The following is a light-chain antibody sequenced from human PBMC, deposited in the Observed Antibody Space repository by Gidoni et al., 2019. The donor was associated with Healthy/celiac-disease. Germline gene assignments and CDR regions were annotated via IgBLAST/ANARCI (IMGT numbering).Light chain of an antibody. V-gene: IGLV1-47*02. J-gene: IGLJ3*02. CDR1: SSNIGSNY. CDR2: SNS. CDR3: AAWDDSLSGV. Sequence: QSVLTQPPSASGTPGQMVTISCSGSSSNIGSNYVYWYQQLPGTAPKLLIHSNSQRPSGVPDRFSGSKSGTSASLAISGLRSEDEADYYCAAWDDSLSGVFGGGTKLTVL.